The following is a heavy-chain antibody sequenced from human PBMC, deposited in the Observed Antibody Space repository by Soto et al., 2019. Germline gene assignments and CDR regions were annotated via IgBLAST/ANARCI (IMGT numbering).Heavy chain of an antibody. CDR2: ISASGIKT. Sequence: GGSLRLSCSAFGFSISDYAMSWVRQAPGKGLEWVSSISASGIKTFHADSVKGRFAISRDTSTNTVYMQMNNLRVGDTALYYCAKDGIRKDDYWGQGTVVTLSS. CDR3: AKDGIRKDDY. V-gene: IGHV3-23*01. J-gene: IGHJ4*02. CDR1: GFSISDYA.